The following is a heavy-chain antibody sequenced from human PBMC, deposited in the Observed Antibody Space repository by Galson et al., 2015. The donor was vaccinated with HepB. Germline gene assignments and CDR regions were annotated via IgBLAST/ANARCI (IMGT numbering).Heavy chain of an antibody. CDR3: ARDHTVTTKNWFDP. CDR1: GYKLTYYG. V-gene: IGHV1-18*01. Sequence: SVKVSCKASGYKLTYYGINWVRQAPGQGLEWMGWINSYNGNTNYAQKFQGRVTMTTDTSTSTAYMELRSLRSDDTAVYYCARDHTVTTKNWFDPWGQGTLVTVSS. J-gene: IGHJ5*02. CDR2: INSYNGNT. D-gene: IGHD4-17*01.